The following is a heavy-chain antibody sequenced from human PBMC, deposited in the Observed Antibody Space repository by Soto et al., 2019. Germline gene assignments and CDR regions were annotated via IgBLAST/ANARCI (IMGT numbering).Heavy chain of an antibody. Sequence: QVQLVQSGAEVKKPGASVKVSCKASGYTFTSYGISWVRQAPGQGLEWMGWISAYNGNTNYAQKLQGRVTMTTDTSSSTAYMELRSLRSDDAAVYYCARVYRITMVRGELSEYWGQGTLVTVSS. V-gene: IGHV1-18*01. D-gene: IGHD3-10*01. CDR3: ARVYRITMVRGELSEY. CDR2: ISAYNGNT. J-gene: IGHJ4*02. CDR1: GYTFTSYG.